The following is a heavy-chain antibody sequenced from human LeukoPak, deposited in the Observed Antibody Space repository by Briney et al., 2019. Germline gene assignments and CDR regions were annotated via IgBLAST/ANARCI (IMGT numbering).Heavy chain of an antibody. CDR2: IYYRGST. J-gene: IGHJ4*02. CDR3: AARRSSGSLGFDY. V-gene: IGHV4-59*01. Sequence: SETLSLTCTVSGGSISSYYWSRVRQPPGKGLEWIGYIYYRGSTNYNPSLKSRVTISVDTSKNQFSLKLSSVTAADTAVYYCAARRSSGSLGFDYWGQGTLVTVSS. D-gene: IGHD1-26*01. CDR1: GGSISSYY.